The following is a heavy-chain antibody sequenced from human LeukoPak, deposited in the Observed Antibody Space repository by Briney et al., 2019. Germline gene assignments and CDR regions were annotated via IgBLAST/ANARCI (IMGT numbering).Heavy chain of an antibody. CDR3: ARYGSGSSYNWFDP. Sequence: PSETLSLTCTVSGGSISNNNYYWAWIRQPPGKGLECIGSIYYSGSPYYNPSLKSRVTISVDTSKNQFSLRLSSVTAADTAVYYCARYGSGSSYNWFDPWGQGTLVTVSS. V-gene: IGHV4-39*01. D-gene: IGHD3-10*01. CDR1: GGSISNNNYY. CDR2: IYYSGSP. J-gene: IGHJ5*02.